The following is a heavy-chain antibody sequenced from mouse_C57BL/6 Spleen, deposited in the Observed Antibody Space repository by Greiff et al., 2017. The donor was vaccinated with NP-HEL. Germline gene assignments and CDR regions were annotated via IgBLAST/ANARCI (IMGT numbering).Heavy chain of an antibody. J-gene: IGHJ3*01. CDR2: IYPGDGAT. CDR3: ANYYSNYAGFGY. V-gene: IGHV1-80*01. Sequence: VKLQESGAELVKPGASVKISCKASGYAFSSYWLNWVQQRPGKGLEWIGQIYPGDGATNYNGKFKGKATLTADKSSSTAYTQLSGLTSEDSAVYFCANYYSNYAGFGYWGQGTLVTVSA. CDR1: GYAFSSYW. D-gene: IGHD2-5*01.